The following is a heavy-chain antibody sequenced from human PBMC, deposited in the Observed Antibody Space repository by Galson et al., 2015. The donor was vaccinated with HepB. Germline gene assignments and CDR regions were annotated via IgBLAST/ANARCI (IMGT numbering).Heavy chain of an antibody. V-gene: IGHV4-34*01. J-gene: IGHJ5*02. D-gene: IGHD5/OR15-5a*01. CDR1: GGSLIGYY. Sequence: SETLSLTCEVYGGSLIGYYWTWLRQSPGKGPEWVGEINHSGYSNYNPSFKSRVTISVDTSKNQFSLKLTSVTAADTAIYYCARVDIVSTNWFDPWGQGTLVTVSS. CDR3: ARVDIVSTNWFDP. CDR2: INHSGYS.